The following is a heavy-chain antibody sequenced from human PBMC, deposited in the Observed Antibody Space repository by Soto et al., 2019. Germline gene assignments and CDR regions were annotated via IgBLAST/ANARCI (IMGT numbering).Heavy chain of an antibody. J-gene: IGHJ2*01. V-gene: IGHV1-69*13. CDR3: AREWARAGSPAMIYWYFDL. CDR2: VITIFGTA. Sequence: SVKVSCKASGGTFSSYAISWVRQAPGQGLEWMGGVITIFGTANYAQKFQGGVTITADESTSTAYMELSSLGSEDTAVYYCAREWARAGSPAMIYWYFDLWGRGTLVTVSS. D-gene: IGHD3-16*01. CDR1: GGTFSSYA.